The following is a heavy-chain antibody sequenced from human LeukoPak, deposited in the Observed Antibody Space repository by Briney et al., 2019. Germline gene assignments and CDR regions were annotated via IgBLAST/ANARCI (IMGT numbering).Heavy chain of an antibody. CDR2: INPNSGAT. CDR3: ASLGDYYGSGSHAPFDY. D-gene: IGHD3-10*01. J-gene: IGHJ4*02. Sequence: ASVKVSCKASGYTFTGFFMHWVRQAPGQGLEWMGWINPNSGATNFAQKFQGRVTVTRDTSISTAYMELTRLRSDDTAVCYCASLGDYYGSGSHAPFDYWGQGTLVTVSS. CDR1: GYTFTGFF. V-gene: IGHV1-2*02.